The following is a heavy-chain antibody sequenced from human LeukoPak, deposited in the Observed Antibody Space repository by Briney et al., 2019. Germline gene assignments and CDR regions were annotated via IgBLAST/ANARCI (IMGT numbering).Heavy chain of an antibody. CDR3: ARSYYGSGTSYGMDV. D-gene: IGHD3-10*01. J-gene: IGHJ6*02. CDR1: GFTFSRHW. V-gene: IGHV3-7*01. Sequence: GGSLRLSCAVSGFTFSRHWTSWVRQAPGKGLEWLANIKQDGSEKYYADSVEGRFTISRDNAKNSLYLQMNSPRAEDTAVYYCARSYYGSGTSYGMDVWGQGTTVTVSS. CDR2: IKQDGSEK.